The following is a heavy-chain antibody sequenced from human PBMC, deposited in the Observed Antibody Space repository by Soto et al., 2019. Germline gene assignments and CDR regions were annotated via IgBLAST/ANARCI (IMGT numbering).Heavy chain of an antibody. CDR3: ARQYGDHDPLDY. CDR1: GFTFSSYW. Sequence: EVQLVESGGGLVQPGGSLRLSCAASGFTFSSYWMSWVRQARGKGLEWVANIKQDGSEKYYVDSVKGRFTISRDNAKNSLYVQMNSLRAEDTAVYYCARQYGDHDPLDYWGQGTLVTVSS. J-gene: IGHJ4*02. V-gene: IGHV3-7*03. CDR2: IKQDGSEK. D-gene: IGHD4-17*01.